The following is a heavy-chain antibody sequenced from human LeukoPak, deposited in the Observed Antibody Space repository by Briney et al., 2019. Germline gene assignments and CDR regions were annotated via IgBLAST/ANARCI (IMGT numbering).Heavy chain of an antibody. Sequence: SETLSLTCTVSGGSISSYYWSWIRQPPGNGLEWIGYIYYSGSTNYNPSLKSRVTISVDTSKNQFSLNLSSVTAADTAVYYCAREGYLPYYFDYWGQGTLVTVSS. V-gene: IGHV4-59*01. J-gene: IGHJ4*02. D-gene: IGHD6-13*01. CDR3: AREGYLPYYFDY. CDR1: GGSISSYY. CDR2: IYYSGST.